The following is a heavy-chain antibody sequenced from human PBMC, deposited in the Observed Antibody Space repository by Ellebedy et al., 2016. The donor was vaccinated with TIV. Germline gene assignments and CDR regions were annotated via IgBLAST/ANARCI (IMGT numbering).Heavy chain of an antibody. V-gene: IGHV1-69*13. CDR1: GGTFSSYA. CDR3: ARGGYCGGDCYLYFDY. J-gene: IGHJ4*02. Sequence: SVKVSCXASGGTFSSYAISWVRQAPGQGLEWMGGIIPIFGTANYAQKFQGRVTITADESTSTAYMELSSLRSEDTAVYYCARGGYCGGDCYLYFDYWGQGTLVTVSS. CDR2: IIPIFGTA. D-gene: IGHD2-21*02.